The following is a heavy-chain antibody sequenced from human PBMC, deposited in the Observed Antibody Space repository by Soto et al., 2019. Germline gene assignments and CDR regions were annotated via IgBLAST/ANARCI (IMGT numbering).Heavy chain of an antibody. J-gene: IGHJ4*02. V-gene: IGHV3-33*01. Sequence: QVQLVESGGGVVQPGRSLSLSCAASGFTFSSYGMHWVRQAPGKGLEWVAVIWYDGSNKYYADSVKGRFTISRDNSKNTLYLQMNSLRAEDTAVYYCARDSVEQQLVRGNFDYWGQGTLVTVSS. CDR3: ARDSVEQQLVRGNFDY. CDR2: IWYDGSNK. CDR1: GFTFSSYG. D-gene: IGHD6-13*01.